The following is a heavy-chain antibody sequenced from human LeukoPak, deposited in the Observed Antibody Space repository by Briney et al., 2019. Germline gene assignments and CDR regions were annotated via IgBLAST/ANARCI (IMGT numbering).Heavy chain of an antibody. Sequence: GGSLRLSCAASGFSFGDYSMHWVRQRPGKGLEWVSLVSWDGGSVYYADSVRGRFTIPRDNMKDSLFLQMKSLKTEDTAFYFCARDLGGNTAVFHSWGQGTQVTVSS. J-gene: IGHJ4*02. D-gene: IGHD4-23*01. CDR3: ARDLGGNTAVFHS. V-gene: IGHV3-43*01. CDR1: GFSFGDYS. CDR2: VSWDGGSV.